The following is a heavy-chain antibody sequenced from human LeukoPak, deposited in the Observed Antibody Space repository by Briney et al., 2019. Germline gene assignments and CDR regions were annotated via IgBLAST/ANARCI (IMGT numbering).Heavy chain of an antibody. CDR3: ARLIGYCSGGSCYGYFDY. J-gene: IGHJ4*02. D-gene: IGHD2-15*01. CDR2: IYPGGSDT. CDR1: GSSFTSYW. V-gene: IGHV5-51*01. Sequence: GESLKISCKGSGSSFTSYWIGWVRQMPGKGLEWMGIIYPGGSDTRYSPSFQGQVTISADKSISTAYLQWSSLKASDTAMYYCARLIGYCSGGSCYGYFDYWGQGTLVTVSS.